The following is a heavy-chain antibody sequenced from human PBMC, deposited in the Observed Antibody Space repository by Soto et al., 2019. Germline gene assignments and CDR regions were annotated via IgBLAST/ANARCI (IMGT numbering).Heavy chain of an antibody. CDR3: ARDGIYYDSSCYCLK. Sequence: EVQLVESGGGLVKPGGSLRLSCAASGFTFSSYSMNWVRQAPGKGLEWVSSISSSSSYIYYADSVKGRFTISRDNAKNSLYLQMNSLRAEDTAVYYCARDGIYYDSSCYCLKWGQGTLVTVSS. D-gene: IGHD3-22*01. J-gene: IGHJ4*02. CDR1: GFTFSSYS. CDR2: ISSSSSYI. V-gene: IGHV3-21*01.